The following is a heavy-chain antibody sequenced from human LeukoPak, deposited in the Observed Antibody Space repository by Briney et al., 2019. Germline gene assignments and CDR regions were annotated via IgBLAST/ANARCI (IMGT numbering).Heavy chain of an antibody. CDR3: ARRVAAAGRFDY. D-gene: IGHD6-13*01. J-gene: IGHJ4*02. CDR2: VYPGDSDT. V-gene: IGHV5-51*01. Sequence: GESLKISCKASGYTFTNSWIGWVRQMHGKGLEWLGIVYPGDSDTRYSPSFQGQVTISADKSISTAYLQWSSLKASDTAMYYCARRVAAAGRFDYWGQGTLVTVSS. CDR1: GYTFTNSW.